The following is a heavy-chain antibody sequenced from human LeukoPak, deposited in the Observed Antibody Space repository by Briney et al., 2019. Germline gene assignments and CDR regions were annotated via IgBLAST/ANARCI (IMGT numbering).Heavy chain of an antibody. Sequence: TSETLSLTCTVSGGSISSYYWSWIRQPAGKGLEWIGRIYTSGSTNYNPSLKSRVTMSVDTSKNQFSLKLSSVTAADTAVYYCARDRDARYYYYMDVWGKGTTVTVSS. CDR2: IYTSGST. CDR1: GGSISSYY. D-gene: IGHD2-8*01. V-gene: IGHV4-4*07. CDR3: ARDRDARYYYYMDV. J-gene: IGHJ6*03.